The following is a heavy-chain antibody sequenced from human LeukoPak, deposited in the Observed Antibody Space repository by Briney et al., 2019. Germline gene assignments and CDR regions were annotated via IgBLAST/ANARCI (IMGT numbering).Heavy chain of an antibody. CDR3: ARNGVVANWFDP. Sequence: ASVKVSCKASGYTFTGYYIHWVRQAPGQGLEWMGRIDPNGGGTNYAQKFQGRVTMTRDTSISTAYMELSRLRSGDTAVYYCARNGVVANWFDPWGQGTLVTVSS. CDR2: IDPNGGGT. V-gene: IGHV1-2*06. CDR1: GYTFTGYY. D-gene: IGHD3-10*01. J-gene: IGHJ5*02.